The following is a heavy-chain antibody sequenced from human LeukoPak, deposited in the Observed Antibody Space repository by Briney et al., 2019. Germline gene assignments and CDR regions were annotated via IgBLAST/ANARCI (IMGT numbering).Heavy chain of an antibody. CDR3: AASRDRYGSGACLDY. J-gene: IGHJ4*02. Sequence: PGNSLRLSCAAPGFSFSTYGMHWVRQGPGKGLEWVTVMSYDGSNEYYADFVKGRFSISRDNSKNTLYLQMHNLRVEDTAVYYCAASRDRYGSGACLDYWGQGTAVTVST. CDR2: MSYDGSNE. D-gene: IGHD5-18*01. V-gene: IGHV3-33*03. CDR1: GFSFSTYG.